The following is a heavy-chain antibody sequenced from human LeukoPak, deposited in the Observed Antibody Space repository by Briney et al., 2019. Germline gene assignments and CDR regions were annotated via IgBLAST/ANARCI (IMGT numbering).Heavy chain of an antibody. D-gene: IGHD3-22*01. J-gene: IGHJ3*02. V-gene: IGHV5-51*01. CDR2: IYPGDSDT. CDR1: GYSFTTYW. CDR3: ARRGRRYYDSSGLGAFDI. Sequence: GESLKISCKGSGYSFTTYWIGCVRQMPGKGLEWMGIIYPGDSDTRYRPSFQGQVTISADKSISTAHLQWSSLKASDTAMYYCARRGRRYYDSSGLGAFDIWGQGTMVTVSS.